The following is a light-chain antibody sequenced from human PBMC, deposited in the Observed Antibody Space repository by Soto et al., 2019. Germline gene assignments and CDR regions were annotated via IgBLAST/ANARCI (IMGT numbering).Light chain of an antibody. J-gene: IGKJ1*01. CDR1: QGIRNE. V-gene: IGKV1-6*02. CDR3: LQDNSFPLT. CDR2: AAS. Sequence: AIQMTQTPSSRAASVGDRVTMTCRASQGIRNELGWYQQKPGKAPKLLIYAASNLQSGVPSRFSGSGSGTDFTLTISSLQAEDFATYYCLQDNSFPLTFGQGTKVEIK.